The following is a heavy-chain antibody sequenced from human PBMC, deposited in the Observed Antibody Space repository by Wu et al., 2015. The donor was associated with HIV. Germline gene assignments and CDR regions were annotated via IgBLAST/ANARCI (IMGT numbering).Heavy chain of an antibody. Sequence: QVQLVQSGAEVKKPGASVKVSCKASGYTFTNYDINWVRQGTGQGLEWMGWMNPNSGDTGYAQKFQGRVIMTRNTSISTAYMELRSLRSEDTAVYYCARILPETYYYDSSGYPLDYWGQGTLVTVSS. CDR1: GYTFTNYD. J-gene: IGHJ4*02. V-gene: IGHV1-8*01. CDR3: ARILPETYYYDSSGYPLDY. D-gene: IGHD3-22*01. CDR2: MNPNSGDT.